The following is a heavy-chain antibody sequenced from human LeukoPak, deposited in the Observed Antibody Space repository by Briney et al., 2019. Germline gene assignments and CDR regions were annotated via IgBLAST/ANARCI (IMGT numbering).Heavy chain of an antibody. CDR3: ARAAQLRITMIVVVSEFDY. J-gene: IGHJ4*02. D-gene: IGHD3-22*01. V-gene: IGHV3-74*01. CDR2: INSDGSST. Sequence: GGSLRLSCAASGFTFSSYWMHWVRQAPGKGLVWVSRINSDGSSTSYADSVKGRFTISRDNAKNTLYLQMNSLRAEDTAVYYCARAAQLRITMIVVVSEFDYWGQGTLVTVSS. CDR1: GFTFSSYW.